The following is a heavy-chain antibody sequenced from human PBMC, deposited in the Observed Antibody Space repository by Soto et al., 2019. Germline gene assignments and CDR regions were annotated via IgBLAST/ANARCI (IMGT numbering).Heavy chain of an antibody. D-gene: IGHD3-3*01. J-gene: IGHJ4*02. V-gene: IGHV4-59*01. CDR3: ARDGSRYDFWSSPYYFDY. Sequence: SETLSLTCTVSGGSISTYYWSWIRQPPGKGLEWIGYIYYSGSTNYNPSLKSRVTISVDTSKNQFSLKLSSVSAADTAVYYCARDGSRYDFWSSPYYFDYWGQGTLVTVSS. CDR1: GGSISTYY. CDR2: IYYSGST.